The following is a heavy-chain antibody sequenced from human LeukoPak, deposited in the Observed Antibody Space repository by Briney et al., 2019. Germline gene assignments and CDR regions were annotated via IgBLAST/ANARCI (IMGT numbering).Heavy chain of an antibody. D-gene: IGHD3-22*01. V-gene: IGHV1-69*13. CDR3: ARDRSSEGYYDSSGYGYCYGMDV. CDR2: IIPIFGTA. CDR1: GGTFSSYA. J-gene: IGHJ6*02. Sequence: ASVKVSCKASGGTFSSYAISWVRQAPGRGLEWMGGIIPIFGTANYAQKFQGRVTITADESTSTAYMELSSLRSEDTAVYYCARDRSSEGYYDSSGYGYCYGMDVWGQGTTVTVSS.